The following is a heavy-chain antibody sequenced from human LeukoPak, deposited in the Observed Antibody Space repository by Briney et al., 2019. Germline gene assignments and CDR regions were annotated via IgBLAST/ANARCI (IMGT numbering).Heavy chain of an antibody. CDR1: GFTVSSNY. CDR3: AKDTSGYSYVGETLDY. CDR2: IYSSGST. Sequence: GGSLRLSCAASGFTVSSNYMSWVRQAPGKGLDWVSVIYSSGSTYYADSVKGRFTISRDNSKNTLYLQMNSLRAEDTAVYYCAKDTSGYSYVGETLDYWGQGTLVTVSS. J-gene: IGHJ4*02. D-gene: IGHD5-18*01. V-gene: IGHV3-66*01.